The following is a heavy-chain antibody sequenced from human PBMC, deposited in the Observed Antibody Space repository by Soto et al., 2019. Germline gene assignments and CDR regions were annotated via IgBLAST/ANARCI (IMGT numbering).Heavy chain of an antibody. CDR3: AADSHYGSWSSPPYYYYYGMDV. Sequence: SVKVSCKASGFTFTSSAVQWVRQARGQRLEWIGWIVVGSGNTNYAQKFQERVTITRDMSTSTAYMELSSLRSEDTAVYYCAADSHYGSWSSPPYYYYYGMDVWGQGTTVPVSS. V-gene: IGHV1-58*01. CDR1: GFTFTSSA. J-gene: IGHJ6*02. D-gene: IGHD3-10*01. CDR2: IVVGSGNT.